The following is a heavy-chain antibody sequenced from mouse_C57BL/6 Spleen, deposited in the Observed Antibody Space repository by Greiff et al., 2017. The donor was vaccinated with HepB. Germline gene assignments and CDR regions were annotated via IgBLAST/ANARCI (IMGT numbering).Heavy chain of an antibody. Sequence: VQLQQPGAELVMPGASVKLSCKASGYTFTSYWMHWVKQRPGQGLEWIGEIDPSDSYTNYNQKFKGKSTLTVDKSSSTAYMQLSSLTSEDSAVYYCARNYYYGSRRDYYAMDYWGQGTSVTVSS. D-gene: IGHD1-1*01. CDR3: ARNYYYGSRRDYYAMDY. J-gene: IGHJ4*01. CDR1: GYTFTSYW. V-gene: IGHV1-69*01. CDR2: IDPSDSYT.